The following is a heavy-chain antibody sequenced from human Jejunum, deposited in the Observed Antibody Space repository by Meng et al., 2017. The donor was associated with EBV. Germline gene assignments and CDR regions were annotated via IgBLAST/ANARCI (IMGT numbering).Heavy chain of an antibody. CDR1: GYSFADYH. D-gene: IGHD3-22*01. J-gene: IGHJ2*01. Sequence: QAQLVQSGAAVQKPXXSVKVPXAASGYSFADYHINWVRQVPGQGLEWMGWISTYMGDTNYAQKFQGRVTMTTDTSTTTAYMELRSLRSDDTAVYYCARVYDSSGYWYFDLGGRGTLVTVSS. CDR2: ISTYMGDT. V-gene: IGHV1-18*01. CDR3: ARVYDSSGYWYFDL.